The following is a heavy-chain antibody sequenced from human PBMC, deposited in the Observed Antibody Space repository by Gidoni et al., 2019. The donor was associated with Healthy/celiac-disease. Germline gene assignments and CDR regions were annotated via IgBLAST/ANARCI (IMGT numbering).Heavy chain of an antibody. CDR1: GFPPRNSGMC. V-gene: IGHV2-70*15. CDR2: IDWDDDK. D-gene: IGHD6-13*01. Sequence: QVTLRASGPALVITTQTLPLTCTFSGFPPRNSGMCVSWISQPPGKALEWLARIDWDDDKYYSTSLKTRLTISKDTSKNHGVLTMTNMDPVDTATYYRARIKPAAGGAFDIWGQGTMVTVSS. J-gene: IGHJ3*02. CDR3: ARIKPAAGGAFDI.